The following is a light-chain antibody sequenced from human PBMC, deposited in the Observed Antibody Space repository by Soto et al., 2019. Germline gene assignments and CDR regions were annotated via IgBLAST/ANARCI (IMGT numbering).Light chain of an antibody. CDR1: QSVLYSSNNKNY. CDR3: LQYYSTPLT. V-gene: IGKV4-1*01. J-gene: IGKJ4*01. Sequence: DIVMTQSPDSLAVSLGERATINCKSSQSVLYSSNNKNYLAWYQQKPGQPPKLLIYWASTRESGVPDRFSGSGSGKDFTLTISSLQAEDVAVYYCLQYYSTPLTFGGGTKVEIK. CDR2: WAS.